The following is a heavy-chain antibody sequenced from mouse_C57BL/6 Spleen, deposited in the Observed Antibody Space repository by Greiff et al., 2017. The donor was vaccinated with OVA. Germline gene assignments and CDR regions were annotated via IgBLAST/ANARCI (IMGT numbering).Heavy chain of an antibody. V-gene: IGHV5-4*01. CDR1: GFTFSSYA. CDR2: ISDGGSYT. CDR3: ARDLRAMDY. J-gene: IGHJ4*01. Sequence: EVKLEESGGGLVKPGGSLKLSCAASGFTFSSYAMSWVRQTPEKRLEWVATISDGGSYTYYPDNVKGRFTISRDNAKNNLYLQMSHLKSEDTAMYYCARDLRAMDYWGQGTSVTVSS. D-gene: IGHD3-2*02.